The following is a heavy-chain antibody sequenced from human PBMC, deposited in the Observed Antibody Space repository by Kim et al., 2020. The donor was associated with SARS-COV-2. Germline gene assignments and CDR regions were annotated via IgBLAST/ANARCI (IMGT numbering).Heavy chain of an antibody. J-gene: IGHJ4*02. Sequence: TNYAQMLQGRVTMTTDTSTSTAYMELRSLRSDDTAVYYCARVDSSWPPSDWGQGTLVTVSS. CDR2: T. V-gene: IGHV1-18*01. CDR3: ARVDSSWPPSD. D-gene: IGHD3-9*01.